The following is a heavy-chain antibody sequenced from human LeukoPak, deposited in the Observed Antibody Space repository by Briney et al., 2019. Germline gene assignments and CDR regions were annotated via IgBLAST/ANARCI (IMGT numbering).Heavy chain of an antibody. V-gene: IGHV1-69*05. CDR3: ARVGRYCSSTSCPYYYYYYMDV. Sequence: GASVKVSCKASGGTFSSYAISWVRQAPGQGLEWMGGIIPIFGTANYAQKFQGRVTITTDESTSTAYMELSSLRSEDTAVYYCARVGRYCSSTSCPYYYYYYMDVWGKGTTVTVSS. D-gene: IGHD2-2*01. J-gene: IGHJ6*03. CDR2: IIPIFGTA. CDR1: GGTFSSYA.